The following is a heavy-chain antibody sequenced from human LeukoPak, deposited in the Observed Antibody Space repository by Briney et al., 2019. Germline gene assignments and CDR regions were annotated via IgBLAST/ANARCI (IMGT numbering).Heavy chain of an antibody. D-gene: IGHD3-22*01. J-gene: IGHJ3*01. V-gene: IGHV1-2*02. CDR3: ARAGFYYDSRSFDF. Sequence: ASVKVSCKASGYTFTGYYMHWVRQAPGQGLEWMGWINPNSGGTNYAQKFQGRVTMTSDTSISTAYMELRSLTSDDTAVYYCARAGFYYDSRSFDFWGQGTMVTVSS. CDR1: GYTFTGYY. CDR2: INPNSGGT.